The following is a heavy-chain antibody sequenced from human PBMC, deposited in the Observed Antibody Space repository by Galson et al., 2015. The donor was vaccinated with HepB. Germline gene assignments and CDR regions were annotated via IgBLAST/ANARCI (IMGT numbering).Heavy chain of an antibody. CDR3: ARGADYGDY. CDR1: GFTFRSFG. D-gene: IGHD4-17*01. V-gene: IGHV3-48*01. Sequence: SLRLSCAASGFTFRSFGINWVRQAPGKGLEWVSYISSTGDTIYYADSVKGRFTISRDNAKNSLYLQMNSLRVEDTAVYYCARGADYGDYWGQGTLVTVSS. CDR2: ISSTGDTI. J-gene: IGHJ4*02.